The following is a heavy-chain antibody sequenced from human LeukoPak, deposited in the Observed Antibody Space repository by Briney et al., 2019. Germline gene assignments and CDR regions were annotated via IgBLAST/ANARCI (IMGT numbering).Heavy chain of an antibody. Sequence: SQTLSLTCAISGDSVSSNSAAWNWIRQSPSRGLEWLGRTYYRSKWYNDYAVSVKSRITINPDTSKNQFSLQLNSVTPEDTAVYYCARDKEGEGYNVVFGDYWGQGTLVTVSS. J-gene: IGHJ4*02. CDR3: ARDKEGEGYNVVFGDY. CDR2: TYYRSKWYN. CDR1: GDSVSSNSAA. V-gene: IGHV6-1*01. D-gene: IGHD5-24*01.